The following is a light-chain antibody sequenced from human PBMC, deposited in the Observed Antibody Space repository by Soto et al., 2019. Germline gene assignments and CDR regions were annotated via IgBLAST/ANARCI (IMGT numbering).Light chain of an antibody. CDR1: QAITNN. CDR3: LQRYDFPFT. CDR2: AAN. J-gene: IGKJ3*01. V-gene: IGKV1-6*01. Sequence: ALQMTQSPSSLSASVGDRVTMTCRASQAITNNVDWFQQKPGTAPKLLIYAANSLQTGVPSRFSGSGFGTDFTLTITSLQPEDFATYFCLQRYDFPFTFGPGTKVDMK.